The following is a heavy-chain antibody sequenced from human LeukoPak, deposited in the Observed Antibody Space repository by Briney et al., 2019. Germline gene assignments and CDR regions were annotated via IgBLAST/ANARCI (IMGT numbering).Heavy chain of an antibody. CDR1: GGSFSGYY. V-gene: IGHV4-59*01. CDR3: ARETSYYYYYYMDV. CDR2: IYYSGST. Sequence: SETLSLTCAVYGGSFSGYYWSWIRQPPGKGLEWIGYIYYSGSTNYNPSLKSRVTISVDTSKNQFSLKLSSVTAADTAVYYCARETSYYYYYYMDVWGKGTTVTVSS. J-gene: IGHJ6*03.